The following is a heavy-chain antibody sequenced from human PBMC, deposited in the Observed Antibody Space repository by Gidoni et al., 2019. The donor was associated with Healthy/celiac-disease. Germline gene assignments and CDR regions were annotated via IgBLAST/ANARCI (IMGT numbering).Heavy chain of an antibody. CDR1: GFTFRGSA. CDR2: IRSKANSYAT. CDR3: LCRGGYYDSSGYSHY. D-gene: IGHD3-22*01. J-gene: IGHJ4*02. V-gene: IGHV3-73*02. Sequence: EVQLVESGGGLVQPGGSLKLYCAASGFTFRGSAMQWVRQASGKGLEWVGRIRSKANSYATAYAASVKGRFTISRDDSKNTAYLQMNSLKTEDTAVYYCLCRGGYYDSSGYSHYWGQGTLVTVSS.